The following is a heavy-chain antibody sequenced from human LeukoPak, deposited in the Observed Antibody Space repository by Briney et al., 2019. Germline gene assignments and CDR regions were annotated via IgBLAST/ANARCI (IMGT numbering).Heavy chain of an antibody. D-gene: IGHD3-10*01. V-gene: IGHV4-59*12. CDR2: IFYSGST. Sequence: SETLSLTCTVSGGSISSYYWNWIRQPPGKGLEWIGNIFYSGSTYYSPSLRSRVTISLDTSRNQFSLKLNSVTAADTAVYYCAKSNGYGLVDIWGQGTMVTVSS. CDR1: GGSISSYY. CDR3: AKSNGYGLVDI. J-gene: IGHJ3*02.